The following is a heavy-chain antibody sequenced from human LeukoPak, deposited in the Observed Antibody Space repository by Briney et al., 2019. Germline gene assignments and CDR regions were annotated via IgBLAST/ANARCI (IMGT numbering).Heavy chain of an antibody. CDR2: ITVHNGQT. J-gene: IGHJ6*03. V-gene: IGHV1-18*01. CDR3: ARGQRAHVEWSSYMDV. Sequence: GASVKVSCKASGYIFNSYAISWVRQAPGQGLEWMGRITVHNGQTNYAQRFQGRVSMTTDTSTSTAYMEVRSLRSADTAVYYCARGQRAHVEWSSYMDVWGKGTTVTVSS. D-gene: IGHD3-3*01. CDR1: GYIFNSYA.